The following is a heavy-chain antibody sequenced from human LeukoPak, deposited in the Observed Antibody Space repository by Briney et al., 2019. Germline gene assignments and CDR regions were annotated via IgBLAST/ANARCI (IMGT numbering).Heavy chain of an antibody. V-gene: IGHV3-30-3*01. D-gene: IGHD6-19*01. Sequence: PGGSPRLSCAASGFTFSSYAMHWVRQAPGKGLEWVAVISYDGSNKYYADSVKGRFTISRDNSKNTLYLQMNSLRAEDTAVYYCARDRGHRQWLVRYYYYGMDVWGQGTTVTVSS. J-gene: IGHJ6*02. CDR1: GFTFSSYA. CDR3: ARDRGHRQWLVRYYYYGMDV. CDR2: ISYDGSNK.